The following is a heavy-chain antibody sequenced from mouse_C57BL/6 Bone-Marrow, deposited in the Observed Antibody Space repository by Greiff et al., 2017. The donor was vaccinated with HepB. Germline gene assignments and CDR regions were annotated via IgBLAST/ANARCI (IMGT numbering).Heavy chain of an antibody. V-gene: IGHV2-3*01. D-gene: IGHD1-3*01. CDR2: IWGDGST. CDR1: GFSLTSYG. CDR3: AYKNYAMDY. J-gene: IGHJ4*01. Sequence: VQLKESGPGLVAPSQRLSITCTVSGFSLTSYGVSWVRQPPGKGLEWLGVIWGDGSTNYHSALIYRLSISKDNSKSQVCLKLNSRQTADTATYYCAYKNYAMDYWGQGTSVTVSS.